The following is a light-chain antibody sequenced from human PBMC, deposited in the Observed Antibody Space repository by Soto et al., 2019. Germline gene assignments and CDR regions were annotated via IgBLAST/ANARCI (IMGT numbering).Light chain of an antibody. CDR2: NVY. Sequence: VLTXPASVSGSPGQSITISCTGTSSDVGAYNFVSWHQQHPGKAPKLMIYNVYDRPSGISYRFSGSKSGNTASLTISGLQGEDEADYYCSAYTVSRTYVFGTGTKVTVL. V-gene: IGLV2-14*03. J-gene: IGLJ1*01. CDR1: SSDVGAYNF. CDR3: SAYTVSRTYV.